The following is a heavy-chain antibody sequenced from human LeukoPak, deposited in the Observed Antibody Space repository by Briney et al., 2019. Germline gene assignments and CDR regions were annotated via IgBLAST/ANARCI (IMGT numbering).Heavy chain of an antibody. D-gene: IGHD5-24*01. Sequence: GGSLRLSCAASGFIFSSYWMSWVRQSPEKGLEWVANIKEDGSARYYVDSVKGRFTISRDNPKNSLYLQMGSLRADDTAMYYCARDPRDDHNSLDYWGQGTQVTVSS. CDR2: IKEDGSAR. CDR1: GFIFSSYW. V-gene: IGHV3-7*03. J-gene: IGHJ4*02. CDR3: ARDPRDDHNSLDY.